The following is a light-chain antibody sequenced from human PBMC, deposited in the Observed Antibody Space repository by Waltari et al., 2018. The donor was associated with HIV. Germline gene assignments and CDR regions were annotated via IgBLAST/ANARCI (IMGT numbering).Light chain of an antibody. Sequence: EIVMTQAPPTLSVSPGQRVTLSCKARQTISANGAWYQQRPGQAPRLLLYCAATRPTGIPARFSCSGSGTEFTLTIGSLQSEYFATDFGQQYDSGPRGITFGQWTMLGIK. J-gene: IGKJ2*01. V-gene: IGKV3-15*01. CDR1: QTISAN. CDR3: QQYDSGPRGIT. CDR2: CAA.